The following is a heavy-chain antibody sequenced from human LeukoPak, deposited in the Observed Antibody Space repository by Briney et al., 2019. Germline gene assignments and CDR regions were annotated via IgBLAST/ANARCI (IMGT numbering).Heavy chain of an antibody. CDR2: ICIGGGT. V-gene: IGHV3-66*01. D-gene: IGHD6-13*01. CDR1: GFTVSSNY. J-gene: IGHJ4*02. Sequence: VGSLRLSCAASGFTVSSNYMTWVRQAPGKGLGCVSVICIGGGTYYADSVKGRFTISRDSSKNMFFLQMNSLRAEDTAVYYCARIGAGSSRDYWGQGTLVTVSS. CDR3: ARIGAGSSRDY.